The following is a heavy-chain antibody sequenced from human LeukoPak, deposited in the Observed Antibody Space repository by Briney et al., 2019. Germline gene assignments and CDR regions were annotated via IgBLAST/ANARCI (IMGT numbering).Heavy chain of an antibody. CDR2: MNPNSGNT. J-gene: IGHJ4*02. Sequence: ASVKVSCKASGYTFISYDINWVRQATGQGLEWMGWMNPNSGNTGYAQKFQGRVTMTRNTSISTAYMELSSLRSEDTAVYYCARGTYYYDSSGYYYFDYWGQGTLVTVSS. V-gene: IGHV1-8*01. CDR1: GYTFISYD. CDR3: ARGTYYYDSSGYYYFDY. D-gene: IGHD3-22*01.